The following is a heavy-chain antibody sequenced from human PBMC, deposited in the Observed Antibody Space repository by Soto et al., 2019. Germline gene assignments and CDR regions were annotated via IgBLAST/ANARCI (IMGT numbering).Heavy chain of an antibody. CDR1: GDSVSSNSAA. D-gene: IGHD3-16*01. CDR3: AIDWGNWGDYYYYGMDV. V-gene: IGHV6-1*01. CDR2: TYYRSKWYN. J-gene: IGHJ6*02. Sequence: PSQTLSLTCAISGDSVSSNSAAWNWIRQSPSRGLEWLGRTYYRSKWYNDYAVSVKSRITINPDTSKNQFSLQLNSVTPEDTAVYYCAIDWGNWGDYYYYGMDVWGQCTTVTAP.